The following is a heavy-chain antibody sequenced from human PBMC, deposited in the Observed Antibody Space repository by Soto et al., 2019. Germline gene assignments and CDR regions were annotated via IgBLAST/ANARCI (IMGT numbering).Heavy chain of an antibody. Sequence: GGSLRLSCAASGFTFSSYGMHWVRQAPGKGLEWVAVIWYDGSNKYYADSVEGRFTISRDNSKNTLYLQMNSLRAEDTAVYYCARDGNWGFGYYYYYMDVWAKGTTVTVSS. CDR2: IWYDGSNK. D-gene: IGHD7-27*01. J-gene: IGHJ6*03. CDR1: GFTFSSYG. V-gene: IGHV3-33*01. CDR3: ARDGNWGFGYYYYYMDV.